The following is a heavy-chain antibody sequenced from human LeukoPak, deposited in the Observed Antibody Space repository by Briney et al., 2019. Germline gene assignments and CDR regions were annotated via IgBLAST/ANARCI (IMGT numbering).Heavy chain of an antibody. CDR2: IYYSGST. D-gene: IGHD6-19*01. CDR1: GGSIRSYY. J-gene: IGHJ4*02. CDR3: ARHPSAVAGKTFDC. V-gene: IGHV4-59*08. Sequence: SETLSLTCTVSGGSIRSYYWRWIRQPPGKGLEWMGYIYYSGSTNYNPSLKSRVTISVDTSKNQFSLKLSSVTTADTAVYYCARHPSAVAGKTFDCWGQGTLVTVSS.